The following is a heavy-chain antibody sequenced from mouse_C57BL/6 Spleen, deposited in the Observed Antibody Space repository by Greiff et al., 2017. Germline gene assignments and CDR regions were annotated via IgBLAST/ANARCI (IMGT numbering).Heavy chain of an antibody. Sequence: VQLQQSGAELVRPGTSVKVSCKASGYAFTNYLIEWVKQRPGQGLEWIGVINPGSGGTNYNEKFKGKATLTADKSSSTAYMQLSSLTSEYFAVYCCASNTITRAMDYWGQGTSVTVSA. CDR3: ASNTITRAMDY. CDR1: GYAFTNYL. D-gene: IGHD2-4*01. V-gene: IGHV1-54*01. J-gene: IGHJ4*01. CDR2: INPGSGGT.